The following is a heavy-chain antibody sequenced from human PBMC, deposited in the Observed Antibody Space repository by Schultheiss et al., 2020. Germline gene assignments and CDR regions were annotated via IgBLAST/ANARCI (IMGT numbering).Heavy chain of an antibody. CDR1: GGSISSGDYY. V-gene: IGHV4-61*08. CDR2: IYYSGST. Sequence: SETLSLTCTVSGGSISSGDYYWSWIRQPPGKGLEWIGYIYYSGSTNYNPSLKSRVTMSVDTSKNQFSLKLSSVTAADTAVYYCARGNRTIFGSKGYGMDVWGQGTTVTVSS. D-gene: IGHD3-3*01. CDR3: ARGNRTIFGSKGYGMDV. J-gene: IGHJ6*02.